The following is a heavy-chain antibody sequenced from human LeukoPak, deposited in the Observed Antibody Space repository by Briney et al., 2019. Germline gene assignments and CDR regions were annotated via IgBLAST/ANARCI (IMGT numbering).Heavy chain of an antibody. Sequence: GESLKISCKGSGYSFTSYWIGWVRQMPGKGLEWMGIIYPGDSDTRYSPSFQGQVTISADKSISTAYLQWSSLKASDTAMYYCASTYMVRGVMRAFDIWGQGTMVTVSS. D-gene: IGHD3-10*01. V-gene: IGHV5-51*01. J-gene: IGHJ3*02. CDR3: ASTYMVRGVMRAFDI. CDR1: GYSFTSYW. CDR2: IYPGDSDT.